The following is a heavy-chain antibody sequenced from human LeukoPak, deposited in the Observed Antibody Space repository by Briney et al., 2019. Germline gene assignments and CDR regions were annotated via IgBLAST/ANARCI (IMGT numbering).Heavy chain of an antibody. CDR1: GGSINNYY. CDR3: ARYCSSTSCWHFDY. D-gene: IGHD2-2*01. J-gene: IGHJ4*02. V-gene: IGHV4-4*07. CDR2: IYYSGST. Sequence: PSETLSLTCTVSGGSINNYYWSWIRQPAGKGLEWIGSIYYSGSTYYNPSLKSRVTISVDTSKNQFSLKLSSVTAADTAVYYCARYCSSTSCWHFDYWGQGTLVTVSS.